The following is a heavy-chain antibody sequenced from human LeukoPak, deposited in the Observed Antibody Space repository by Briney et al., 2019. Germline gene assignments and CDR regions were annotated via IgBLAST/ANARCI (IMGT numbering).Heavy chain of an antibody. CDR1: GFTFSSYG. Sequence: GGSLRLSCAASGFTFSSYGMHWVRQAPGKGLEWVAVIWSDGSNKYYVDSVEGRFTISRDSSRSTLYLQMNSLRAEDTAVYYCAKDYHAVRGYAFDVWGQGTMVTVSS. CDR2: IWSDGSNK. J-gene: IGHJ3*01. D-gene: IGHD5-12*01. CDR3: AKDYHAVRGYAFDV. V-gene: IGHV3-33*06.